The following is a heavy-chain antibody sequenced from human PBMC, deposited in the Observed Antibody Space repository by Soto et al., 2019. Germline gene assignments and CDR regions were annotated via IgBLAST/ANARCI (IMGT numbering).Heavy chain of an antibody. V-gene: IGHV1-69*01. CDR1: GGTFSSYA. Sequence: QVQLVQSGAEVKKPGSSVKVSCKASGGTFSSYAISWVRQAPGQGLEWMGGIIPIFGTANYAQKFQGRVTITADESTSTAYMELSSLRSEDTAVYYCARDPRIVGATSPSPRFPYYYYGMDVWGQGTTVTVSS. J-gene: IGHJ6*02. CDR3: ARDPRIVGATSPSPRFPYYYYGMDV. CDR2: IIPIFGTA. D-gene: IGHD1-26*01.